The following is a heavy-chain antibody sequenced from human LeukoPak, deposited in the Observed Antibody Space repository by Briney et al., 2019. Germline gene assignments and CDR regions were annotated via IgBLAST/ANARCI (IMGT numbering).Heavy chain of an antibody. D-gene: IGHD6-13*01. CDR1: GFSLSTSGEG. Sequence: KESGPTLVKPTQTLTLTCTFSGFSLSTSGEGVGWIRQPPGKALEWLALIYWDDDKRYSPSLKSRLTITKDTSKNQVVLTMTNIDPVDTATYYCAHRLGSIAAAGTLYNWFDPWGQGTLVTVSS. CDR3: AHRLGSIAAAGTLYNWFDP. CDR2: IYWDDDK. V-gene: IGHV2-5*02. J-gene: IGHJ5*02.